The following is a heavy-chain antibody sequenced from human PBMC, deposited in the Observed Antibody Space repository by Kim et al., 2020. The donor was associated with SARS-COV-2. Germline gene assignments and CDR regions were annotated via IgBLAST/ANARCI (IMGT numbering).Heavy chain of an antibody. V-gene: IGHV3-21*01. D-gene: IGHD3-9*01. CDR1: GFTFSSYS. Sequence: GGSLRLSCAASGFTFSSYSMNWVRQAPGKGLEWVSSISSSSSYIYYADSMKGRFTISRDNAKNSLYLQMNSLGAEDTAVYYCARAGGLTYYYGMDVWGQG. J-gene: IGHJ6*02. CDR2: ISSSSSYI. CDR3: ARAGGLTYYYGMDV.